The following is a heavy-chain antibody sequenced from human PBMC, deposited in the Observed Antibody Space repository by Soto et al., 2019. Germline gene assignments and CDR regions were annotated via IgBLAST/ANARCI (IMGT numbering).Heavy chain of an antibody. J-gene: IGHJ4*02. CDR3: ARDDTTGLFDF. CDR2: ISHTGRT. D-gene: IGHD4-17*01. V-gene: IGHV4-59*01. CDR1: TGSMRAYY. Sequence: SETLSLTCTVSTGSMRAYYWTWIRQSPGKGLEWIGQISHTGRTKYNPSLESRVTISVDTSRKQFSLKLTSVTAADTALYYCARDDTTGLFDFWGPGTLVTVSS.